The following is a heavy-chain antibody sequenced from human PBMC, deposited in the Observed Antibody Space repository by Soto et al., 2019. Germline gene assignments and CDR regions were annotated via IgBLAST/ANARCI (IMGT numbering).Heavy chain of an antibody. Sequence: GGSLRLSCTSSGFTFGDYAMSWFRQAPGKGLEWVGFIRSKTYGGTTEYAASVKGRFTISRDDSKSIAYLQMNSLKTEDTAVYYCTRDRRRDWFDPWGQGTLVTVSS. CDR3: TRDRRRDWFDP. J-gene: IGHJ5*02. CDR1: GFTFGDYA. V-gene: IGHV3-49*03. CDR2: IRSKTYGGTT.